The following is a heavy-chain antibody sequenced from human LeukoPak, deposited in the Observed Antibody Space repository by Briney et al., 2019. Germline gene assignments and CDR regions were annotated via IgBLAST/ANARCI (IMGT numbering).Heavy chain of an antibody. V-gene: IGHV1-2*06. CDR1: GYTFIGYY. Sequence: GASVKVSCKTSGYTFIGYYMHWVRQAPGQGLEWMERINPNSGGTNYAQKFQGRVTMTRDTSISTAYMELNSLRSDDTAVYYCARDRGYCSSTSCYLFDYWGQGTLVTVSS. CDR2: INPNSGGT. CDR3: ARDRGYCSSTSCYLFDY. J-gene: IGHJ4*02. D-gene: IGHD2-2*01.